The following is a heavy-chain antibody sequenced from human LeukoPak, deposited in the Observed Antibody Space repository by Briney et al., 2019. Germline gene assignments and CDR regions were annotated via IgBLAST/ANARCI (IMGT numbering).Heavy chain of an antibody. CDR3: VRDGGTDWYDP. V-gene: IGHV3-7*01. CDR1: GFTISPYW. CDR2: MEKDGGEK. Sequence: GGSLRLSCVASGFTISPYWMTWVRQAPGKGLEWVANMEKDGGEKTYVDSVKGRFTISRDNAKNSIFLQMNSLRVEDMAIYYCVRDGGTDWYDPWGQGTLVSVSS. D-gene: IGHD3-16*01. J-gene: IGHJ5*02.